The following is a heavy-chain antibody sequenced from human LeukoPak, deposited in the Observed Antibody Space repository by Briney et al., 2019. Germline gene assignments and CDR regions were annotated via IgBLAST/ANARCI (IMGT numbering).Heavy chain of an antibody. D-gene: IGHD4-17*01. Sequence: KSSETLSLTCTVSGGSISSYYWSWIRQPPGKGLEWIGYIYYSGSTNYNPSLRSRVTISVDTSKNQFSLKLSSVTAADTAVYYCARHGGTTVTTSNFDYWGQGTLVTVSS. CDR2: IYYSGST. V-gene: IGHV4-59*08. CDR3: ARHGGTTVTTSNFDY. CDR1: GGSISSYY. J-gene: IGHJ4*02.